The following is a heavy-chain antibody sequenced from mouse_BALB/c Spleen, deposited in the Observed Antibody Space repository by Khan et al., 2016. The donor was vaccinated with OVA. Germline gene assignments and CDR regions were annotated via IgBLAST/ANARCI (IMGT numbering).Heavy chain of an antibody. CDR3: ARTARIKY. CDR1: GYSITSGYG. V-gene: IGHV3-2*02. CDR2: ISYSGST. D-gene: IGHD1-2*01. J-gene: IGHJ2*01. Sequence: EVELQESGPGLMKPSQSLSLTCTVTGYSITSGYGWNWIRQFPGNKLEWMGYISYSGSTNYNPSLKSRISITRDTSKNQFFLQLNSVTTEDTATYYCARTARIKYWGQGTTLTVSS.